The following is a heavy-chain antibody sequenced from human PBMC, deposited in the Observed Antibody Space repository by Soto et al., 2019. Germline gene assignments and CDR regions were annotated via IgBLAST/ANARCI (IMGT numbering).Heavy chain of an antibody. J-gene: IGHJ6*02. CDR3: ARDLTAMANYYYYYGMDV. CDR1: GFTFSSYA. V-gene: IGHV3-30-3*01. D-gene: IGHD5-18*01. Sequence: PGGSLRLSCAASGFTFSSYAMHWVRQAPGKGLEWVAVISYDGSNKYYADSAKGRFTISRDNSKNTLYLQMNSLRAEDTAVYYCARDLTAMANYYYYYGMDVWGQGATVTVSS. CDR2: ISYDGSNK.